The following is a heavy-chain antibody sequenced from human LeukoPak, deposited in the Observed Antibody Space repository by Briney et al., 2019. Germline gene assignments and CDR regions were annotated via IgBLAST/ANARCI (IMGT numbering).Heavy chain of an antibody. D-gene: IGHD1-26*01. CDR1: GFTFRSYA. CDR3: ARLVGTNNSLC. J-gene: IGHJ4*02. CDR2: ISSMGGST. V-gene: IGHV3-23*01. Sequence: GRSLTLSCAASGFTFRSYAMSWVRHAPGKGMGWDSTISSMGGSTNYADSVKGRLTTPTDNPTNTLYLQMNSLRTADPSVNYCARLVGTNNSLCWGEGTMVSLPS.